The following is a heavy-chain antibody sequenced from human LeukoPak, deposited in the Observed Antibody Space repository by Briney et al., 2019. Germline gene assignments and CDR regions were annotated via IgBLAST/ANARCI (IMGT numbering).Heavy chain of an antibody. CDR3: AKVFPYYDSSGRYFDY. V-gene: IGHV3-23*01. CDR1: GFTFSSHA. J-gene: IGHJ4*02. D-gene: IGHD3-22*01. CDR2: ISGSGGST. Sequence: PGGSLRLSCAASGFTFSSHAMSWVRQAPGKGLEWVSAISGSGGSTYYADSAKGRFTISRDNSKNTLYLQMNSLRAEDTAVYYCAKVFPYYDSSGRYFDYWGQGTLVTVSS.